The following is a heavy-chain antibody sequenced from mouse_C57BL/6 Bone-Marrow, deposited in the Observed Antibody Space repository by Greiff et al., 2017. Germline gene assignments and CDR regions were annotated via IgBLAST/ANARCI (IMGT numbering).Heavy chain of an antibody. D-gene: IGHD1-1*01. V-gene: IGHV1-81*01. CDR2: IYPRSGNT. CDR3: ARSGVTTVVAAYYIDY. Sequence: QVQLQQSGAELAGPWASVKLSCKASGYTFTSYGISWVKQRTGQGLEWIGEIYPRSGNTYYNEKITGKGTLTADKSSSTAYMVLRSLTSEHSEVYFWARSGVTTVVAAYYIDYWGQGTSLTVSS. CDR1: GYTFTSYG. J-gene: IGHJ2*02.